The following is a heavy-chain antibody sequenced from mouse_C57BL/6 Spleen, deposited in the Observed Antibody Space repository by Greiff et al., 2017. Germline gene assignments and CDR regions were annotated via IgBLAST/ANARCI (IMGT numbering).Heavy chain of an antibody. CDR3: ARLGYYGSSYVDY. CDR1: GYTFTTYP. V-gene: IGHV1-47*01. J-gene: IGHJ2*01. Sequence: VQVVESGAELVKPGASVKMSCKASGYTFTTYPIEWMKQNHGKSLEWIGNFHPYNDDTKYNEKFKGKATLTVEKSSSTVYLELSRLTSDDSAVYYCARLGYYGSSYVDYWGQGTTLTVSS. CDR2: FHPYNDDT. D-gene: IGHD1-1*01.